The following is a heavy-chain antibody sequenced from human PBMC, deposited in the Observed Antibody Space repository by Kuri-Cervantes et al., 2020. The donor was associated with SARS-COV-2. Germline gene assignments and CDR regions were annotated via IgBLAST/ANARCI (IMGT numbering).Heavy chain of an antibody. CDR3: ARDLYDSSGYYSPHVFDY. J-gene: IGHJ4*02. Sequence: GESLKISCAASGFTFSDYYMNWVRQAPGKGLEWVSSISSSTIHYADSVKGRFTIPRDNAKNPLYLQMNSLRAEDTAVYYCARDLYDSSGYYSPHVFDYWGQGTLVTVSS. D-gene: IGHD3-22*01. V-gene: IGHV3-69-1*01. CDR2: ISSSTI. CDR1: GFTFSDYY.